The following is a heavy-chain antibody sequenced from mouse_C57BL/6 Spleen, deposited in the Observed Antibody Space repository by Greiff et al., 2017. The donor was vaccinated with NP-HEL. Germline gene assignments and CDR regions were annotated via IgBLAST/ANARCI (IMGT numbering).Heavy chain of an antibody. CDR3: ARGDYGSSFWYFDV. D-gene: IGHD1-1*01. CDR2: IDPSDSYT. CDR1: GYTFTSYW. J-gene: IGHJ1*03. V-gene: IGHV1-69*01. Sequence: QVQLQQPGAELVMPGASVKLSCKASGYTFTSYWMHWVKQRPGQGLEWIGEIDPSDSYTNYTQKFKGKSTLTVDKSSSTAYMQLSSLTSEDSAVYYCARGDYGSSFWYFDVWGTGTTVTVSS.